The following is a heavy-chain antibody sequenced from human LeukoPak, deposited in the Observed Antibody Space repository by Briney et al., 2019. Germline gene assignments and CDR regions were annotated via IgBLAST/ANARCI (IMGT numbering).Heavy chain of an antibody. CDR2: IRSKANSYAT. CDR3: TRLTVRGVNGPHYGMDV. Sequence: GGSLRLSCAASRFTFSGSAMHWVRQASGKGLEWVGRIRSKANSYATAYAASVKGRFTISRDDSKNTAYLQMNSLKTEDTAVYYCTRLTVRGVNGPHYGMDVWGKGTTVTVSS. J-gene: IGHJ6*04. CDR1: RFTFSGSA. V-gene: IGHV3-73*01. D-gene: IGHD3-10*01.